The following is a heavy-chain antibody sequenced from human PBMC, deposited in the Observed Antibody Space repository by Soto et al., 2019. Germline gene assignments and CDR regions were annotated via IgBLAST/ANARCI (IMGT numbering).Heavy chain of an antibody. CDR3: ARDDSSGWYGAFDI. V-gene: IGHV1-3*01. CDR1: GYTFTSYA. CDR2: INAGNGNT. Sequence: GASVKVFCKASGYTFTSYAMHCVRQAPGQRLEWMGWINAGNGNTKYSQKFQGRVTITRDTSASTAYMGLSSLRSEDTAVYYCARDDSSGWYGAFDIWGQGTMVTVSS. J-gene: IGHJ3*02. D-gene: IGHD6-19*01.